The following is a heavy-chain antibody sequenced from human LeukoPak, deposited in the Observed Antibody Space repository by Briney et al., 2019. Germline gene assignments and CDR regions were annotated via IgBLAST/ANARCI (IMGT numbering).Heavy chain of an antibody. CDR1: GFTFSSYG. CDR2: IGYDGTNE. D-gene: IGHD6-19*01. Sequence: GRSLRLSCAASGFTFSSYGMHWVRQAPGKGLEWAALIGYDGTNEYYADSVKGRFTISRDNSKNTLYLQMNSLRAEDTAVYYCAKRIAVAGTSRGTFDYWGQGTLVTVSS. J-gene: IGHJ4*02. CDR3: AKRIAVAGTSRGTFDY. V-gene: IGHV3-33*06.